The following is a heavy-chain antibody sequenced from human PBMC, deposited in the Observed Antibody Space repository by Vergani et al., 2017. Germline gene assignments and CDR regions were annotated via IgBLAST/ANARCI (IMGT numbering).Heavy chain of an antibody. CDR3: ARGRPYVFWGGREGFYYYYYMDG. CDR1: GGSISSGSYY. J-gene: IGHJ6*03. Sequence: HVQLQESGPGLVKPSQTLSLTSTVSGGSISSGSYYWSWIRQPAGKGLEWIGRIYTSGITNYNPSLKSRVTMSVDTTKNQFSLKLSSVTAADTAVYYCARGRPYVFWGGREGFYYYYYMDGWGRGSTVTVSS. D-gene: IGHD3-3*01. CDR2: IYTSGIT. V-gene: IGHV4-61*02.